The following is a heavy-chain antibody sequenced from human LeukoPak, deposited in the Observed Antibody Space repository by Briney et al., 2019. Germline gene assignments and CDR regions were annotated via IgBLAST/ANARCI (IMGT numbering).Heavy chain of an antibody. V-gene: IGHV4-34*01. D-gene: IGHD2-21*02. CDR3: ARGPLGDGVVVTAIENYYYYGMDV. CDR2: INHSGST. Sequence: NPSETLSLTCTVYGGSFSGYYWSWIRQPPGKGLEWIGEINHSGSTNYNPSLKSRVTISVDTSKNQFSLELSSVTAADTAVYYCARGPLGDGVVVTAIENYYYYGMDVWGQGTTVTVSS. J-gene: IGHJ6*02. CDR1: GGSFSGYY.